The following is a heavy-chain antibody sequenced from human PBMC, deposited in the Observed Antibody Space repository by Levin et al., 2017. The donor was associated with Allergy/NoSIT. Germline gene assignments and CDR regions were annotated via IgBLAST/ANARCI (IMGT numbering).Heavy chain of an antibody. Sequence: ASVKVSCKASGYTFTSYDINWVRQATGQGLEWMGWMNPNSGNTGYAQKFQGRVTMTRNTSISTAYMELSSLRSEDTAVYYCARGRIVVVVAANSHYYGMDVWGQGTTVTVSS. CDR2: MNPNSGNT. D-gene: IGHD2-15*01. CDR3: ARGRIVVVVAANSHYYGMDV. V-gene: IGHV1-8*01. J-gene: IGHJ6*02. CDR1: GYTFTSYD.